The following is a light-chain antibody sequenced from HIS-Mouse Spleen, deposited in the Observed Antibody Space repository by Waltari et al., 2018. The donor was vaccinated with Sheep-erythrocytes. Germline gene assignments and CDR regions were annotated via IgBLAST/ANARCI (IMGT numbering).Light chain of an antibody. Sequence: DIVMTQSPDSLAVSLGERATINCKSSQSVLYISNNKNYLAWYQQKQGQPPKLLIYWASTRESGVPDRFSGSGSGTAFTLTISSLQAEDVAVYYCQQYYSTPLTFGGGTKVEIK. J-gene: IGKJ4*01. CDR2: WAS. CDR1: QSVLYISNNKNY. CDR3: QQYYSTPLT. V-gene: IGKV4-1*01.